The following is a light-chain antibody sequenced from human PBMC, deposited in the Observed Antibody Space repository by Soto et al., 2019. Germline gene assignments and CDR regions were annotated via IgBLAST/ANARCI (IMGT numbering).Light chain of an antibody. J-gene: IGKJ1*01. CDR1: QNIDSC. Sequence: DVQMTQSPSSLSASVGDRVTITCRASQNIDSCFNWYQQKPGKAPKLLIYAASNLQSGVPSRFSGSESGADFILTISSLQPEDFATYYCQQIYIAPVTFGQGTKVEIK. CDR2: AAS. CDR3: QQIYIAPVT. V-gene: IGKV1-39*01.